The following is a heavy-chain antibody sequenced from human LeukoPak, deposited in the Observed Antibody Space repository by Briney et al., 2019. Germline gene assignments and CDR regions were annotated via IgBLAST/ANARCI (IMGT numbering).Heavy chain of an antibody. CDR3: ARHGDPPGNPRHFDF. Sequence: SETLSLTCTVSGGSISSYYWSWIRQPPGKRLEWIGYIYYNGGTNYRPSLKSRVAISLDTSRNQFTLKLSSATAADTAVYYCARHGDPPGNPRHFDFWGQGALVTVSS. CDR1: GGSISSYY. J-gene: IGHJ4*02. CDR2: IYYNGGT. D-gene: IGHD4-17*01. V-gene: IGHV4-59*08.